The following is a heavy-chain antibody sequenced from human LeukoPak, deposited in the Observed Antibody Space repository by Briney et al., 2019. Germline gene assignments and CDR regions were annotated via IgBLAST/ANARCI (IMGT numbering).Heavy chain of an antibody. CDR1: GGSFSGYY. V-gene: IGHV4-59*01. J-gene: IGHJ4*02. CDR2: IYYSGST. CDR3: ARGTAQFR. Sequence: SSETLSLTCAVYGGSFSGYYWSWIRQPPGKGLEWIGYIYYSGSTNYNPSLKSRVTISVDTSKNQFSLKLSSVTAADTAVYYCARGTAQFRWGQGTLVTVSS.